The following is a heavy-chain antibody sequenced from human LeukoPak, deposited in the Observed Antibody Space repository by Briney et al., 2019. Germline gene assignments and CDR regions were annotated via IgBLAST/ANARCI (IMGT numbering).Heavy chain of an antibody. CDR2: IYYSGST. CDR3: ARSSYYYGADAYDI. Sequence: SETLSLTCTVSGGSISSYYWSWIRQPPGKGLEWIGYIYYSGSTNYNPSLKSPVTISLDTSKNQFSLKLSSVTAADTAVYYCARSSYYYGADAYDIWGQETMVTVSS. D-gene: IGHD3-10*01. J-gene: IGHJ3*02. V-gene: IGHV4-59*01. CDR1: GGSISSYY.